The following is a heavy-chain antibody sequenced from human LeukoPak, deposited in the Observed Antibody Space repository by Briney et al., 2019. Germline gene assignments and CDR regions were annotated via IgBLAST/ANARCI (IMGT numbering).Heavy chain of an antibody. Sequence: ASVKVSCKVSGYTLAELSMHWVRQAPGKGLEWMGGFDLEDGETIYAQKFQGRVTMSEDTSTDTAYMELSSLRSEDTAVYYCATSGDYYDSRGHDAFDIWGQGTMVTVSS. V-gene: IGHV1-24*01. D-gene: IGHD3-22*01. J-gene: IGHJ3*02. CDR2: FDLEDGET. CDR3: ATSGDYYDSRGHDAFDI. CDR1: GYTLAELS.